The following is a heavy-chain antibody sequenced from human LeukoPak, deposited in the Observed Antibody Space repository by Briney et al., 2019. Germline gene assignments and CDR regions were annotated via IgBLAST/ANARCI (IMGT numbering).Heavy chain of an antibody. CDR2: ISAYNGNT. J-gene: IGHJ4*02. D-gene: IGHD3-3*01. Sequence: GASVKVSCKASGYTFTSYGISWVRQAPGQGLEWMGWISAYNGNTNYAQKLQGRVTMTTDTSTSTAYMELRSLRSGDTAVYYCARVIGNPYLENFDYWGQGTLVTVSS. CDR1: GYTFTSYG. CDR3: ARVIGNPYLENFDY. V-gene: IGHV1-18*01.